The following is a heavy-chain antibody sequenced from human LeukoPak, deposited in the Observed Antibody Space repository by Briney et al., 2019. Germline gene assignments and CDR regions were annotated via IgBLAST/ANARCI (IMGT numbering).Heavy chain of an antibody. CDR2: ISGSGGST. CDR3: ANLGATPASPYYYYYGMDV. Sequence: GGSLRLSCAASGFTFSNYAMSWVRQAPGKGLEWVSAISGSGGSTYYADSVRGRFTISRDNSKNTLYLQMNSLRAGDTAVYYCANLGATPASPYYYYYGMDVWGQGTTVTVSS. D-gene: IGHD1-26*01. V-gene: IGHV3-23*01. CDR1: GFTFSNYA. J-gene: IGHJ6*02.